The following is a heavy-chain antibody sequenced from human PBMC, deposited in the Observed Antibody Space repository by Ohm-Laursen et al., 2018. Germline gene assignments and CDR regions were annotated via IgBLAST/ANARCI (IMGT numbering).Heavy chain of an antibody. D-gene: IGHD1-26*01. CDR2: IDPDGSGK. V-gene: IGHV3-7*01. CDR3: EREVWWSLDY. J-gene: IGHJ4*02. CDR1: GFTFSTHY. Sequence: SLRLSCAASGFTFSTHYMTWVRQAPGKGLEWVAKIDPDGSGKYYVDSVKGRFTISRDNAKNSLYLQMNSLRAEDTAVFYCEREVWWSLDYWGRGTLVTVSS.